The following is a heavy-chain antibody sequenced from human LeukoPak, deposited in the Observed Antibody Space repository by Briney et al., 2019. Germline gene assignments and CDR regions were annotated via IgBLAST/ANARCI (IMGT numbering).Heavy chain of an antibody. D-gene: IGHD3-10*01. CDR1: GSRFSSYW. CDR2: FYPGDSDT. V-gene: IGHV5-51*01. J-gene: IGHJ4*01. CDR3: AREGGSGSLDY. Sequence: GASLKISCKASGSRFSSYWIGWVRQMPGKGLEWMGIFYPGDSDTSYSPFFEGQATTSDDTTISSSFLQCSSRKDAATAMYYCAREGGSGSLDYWXXKTLVTVS.